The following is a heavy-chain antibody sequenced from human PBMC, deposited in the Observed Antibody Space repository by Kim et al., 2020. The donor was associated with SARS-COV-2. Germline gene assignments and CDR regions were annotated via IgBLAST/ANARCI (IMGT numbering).Heavy chain of an antibody. D-gene: IGHD6-19*01. J-gene: IGHJ4*02. CDR2: ISYDGSNK. CDR3: ARDCCPVSSGWYSY. V-gene: IGHV3-30-3*01. Sequence: GGSLRLSCAASGFTFSSYAMHWVRQAPGKGLEWVAVISYDGSNKYYADSVKGRFTISRDNSKNTLYLQMNSLRAEDTAVYYCARDCCPVSSGWYSYWGQGTLVTVSS. CDR1: GFTFSSYA.